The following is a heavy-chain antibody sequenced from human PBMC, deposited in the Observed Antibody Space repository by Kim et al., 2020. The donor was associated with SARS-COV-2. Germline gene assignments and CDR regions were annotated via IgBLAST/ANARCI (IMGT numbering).Heavy chain of an antibody. V-gene: IGHV1-3*01. J-gene: IGHJ6*02. Sequence: ASVKVSCKASGYTFTSYAMHWVRQAPGQRLEWMGWINAGNGNTKYSQKFQGRVTITRDTSASTAYMELSSLRSEDTAVYYCARDGGYCGGDCPLYYYYGMDVWGQGTTVTVSS. CDR2: INAGNGNT. CDR1: GYTFTSYA. D-gene: IGHD2-21*02. CDR3: ARDGGYCGGDCPLYYYYGMDV.